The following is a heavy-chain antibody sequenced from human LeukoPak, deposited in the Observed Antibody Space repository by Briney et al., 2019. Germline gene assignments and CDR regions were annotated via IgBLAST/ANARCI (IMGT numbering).Heavy chain of an antibody. CDR2: IYYSGST. V-gene: IGHV4-39*07. D-gene: IGHD3-22*01. Sequence: SETLSLTCTVSSGSISSSSYYWGWIRQPPGKGLEWIASIYYSGSTYYNPSLKSRVTISVDTSKNQFSLKLSSVTAADTAVYYCARDFYDSPLDYWGQGTLVTVSS. CDR3: ARDFYDSPLDY. CDR1: SGSISSSSYY. J-gene: IGHJ4*02.